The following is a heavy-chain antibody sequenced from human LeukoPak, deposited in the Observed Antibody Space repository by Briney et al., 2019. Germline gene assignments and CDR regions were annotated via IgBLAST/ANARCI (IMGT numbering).Heavy chain of an antibody. CDR2: IWYDGSNK. D-gene: IGHD6-6*01. J-gene: IGHJ4*02. Sequence: GGSLRLSCAASGFTFSSYGMHWVRQAPGKGLEWAAVIWYDGSNKYYADSVKGRFTISRDNSKNTLYLQMNSLRAEDTAVYYCARKYSSFRYFDYWGQGTLVTVSS. CDR1: GFTFSSYG. CDR3: ARKYSSFRYFDY. V-gene: IGHV3-33*01.